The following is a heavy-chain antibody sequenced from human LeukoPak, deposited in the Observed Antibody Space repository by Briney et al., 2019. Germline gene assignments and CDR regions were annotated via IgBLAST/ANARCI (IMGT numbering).Heavy chain of an antibody. J-gene: IGHJ4*02. D-gene: IGHD1/OR15-1a*01. V-gene: IGHV4-39*07. CDR1: GGSVGSGTYY. CDR2: VYYSGSA. Sequence: SETLSLTCTVSGGSVGSGTYYWSWIRQSPGKGLEWIGNVYYSGSAYYNPSLKSRVTMSVDTSKNQFSLKLSSVTAADTAVYYCARKPIVNNAWYYFDYWGQGTLVTVSS. CDR3: ARKPIVNNAWYYFDY.